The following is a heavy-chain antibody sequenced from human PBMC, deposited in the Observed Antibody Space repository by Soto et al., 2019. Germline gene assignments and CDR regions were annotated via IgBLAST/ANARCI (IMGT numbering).Heavy chain of an antibody. J-gene: IGHJ6*02. Sequence: QVQLVQSGAEVKKPGASVKVSCKASGYTFTSYAMHWVRQAPGQRLEWMGWINAGNGNRKYSQKFQGRVTITRDTSASIAYMELSSLRSEDTAVYYCARDTAASDVWGQGTTVTVSS. CDR2: INAGNGNR. CDR3: ARDTAASDV. D-gene: IGHD6-25*01. CDR1: GYTFTSYA. V-gene: IGHV1-3*01.